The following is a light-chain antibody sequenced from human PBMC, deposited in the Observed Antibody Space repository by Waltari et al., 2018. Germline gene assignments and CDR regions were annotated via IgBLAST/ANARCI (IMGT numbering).Light chain of an antibody. CDR2: WAA. V-gene: IGKV4-1*01. J-gene: IGKJ4*01. CDR1: QSISSY. CDR3: QQYYNAPLT. Sequence: DIQMTQSPSSLSASVGDRVTITCRASQSISSYLNWYQQKPGQPPKLLFFWAATRESGAPDRFSVSGSGTDFTLTISSLQAEDVAVYYCQQYYNAPLTFGGGTKVEIK.